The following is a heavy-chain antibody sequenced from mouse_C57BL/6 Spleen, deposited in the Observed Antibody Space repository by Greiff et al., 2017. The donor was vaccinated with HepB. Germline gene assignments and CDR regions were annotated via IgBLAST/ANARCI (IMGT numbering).Heavy chain of an antibody. Sequence: EVKLMESGGDLVKPGGSLKLSCAASGFTFSSYGMSWVRQTPDKRLEWVATISSGGSYTYYPDSVKGRFTISRDNAKNTLYLQMSSLKSEDTAMYYCARRPVATNFDYWGQGTTLTVSS. CDR3: ARRPVATNFDY. CDR2: ISSGGSYT. D-gene: IGHD1-1*01. V-gene: IGHV5-6*02. J-gene: IGHJ2*01. CDR1: GFTFSSYG.